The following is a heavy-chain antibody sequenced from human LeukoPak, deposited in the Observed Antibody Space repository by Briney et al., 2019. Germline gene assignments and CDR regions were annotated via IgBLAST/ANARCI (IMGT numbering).Heavy chain of an antibody. V-gene: IGHV4-38-2*02. J-gene: IGHJ6*03. CDR2: IFEGGTT. D-gene: IGHD1-1*01. Sequence: SETLSLNCTVYGYSSRSGFYWGWIRRPPREGLGWIGSIFEGGTTAYNLSLKSRVIISADTSNNEFSLKLSSVNAADTAVYYCARVEGTTGTTDYYYYYMDVWGKGTTVTVSS. CDR1: GYSSRSGFY. CDR3: ARVEGTTGTTDYYYYYMDV.